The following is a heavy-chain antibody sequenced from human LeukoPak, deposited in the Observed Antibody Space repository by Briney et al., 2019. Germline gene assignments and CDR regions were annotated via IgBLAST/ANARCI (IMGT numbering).Heavy chain of an antibody. Sequence: SETLSLTCAVYGGSFRGYYWSWIRKPPGKGLEWIGEINHSGSTYYNASLQSRVTISIDTSKNQFSLRLNSVTAADTAMYYCAKSGGYGLIDYWGQGTLVTVSS. J-gene: IGHJ4*02. D-gene: IGHD1-26*01. CDR3: AKSGGYGLIDY. CDR2: INHSGST. CDR1: GGSFRGYY. V-gene: IGHV4-34*01.